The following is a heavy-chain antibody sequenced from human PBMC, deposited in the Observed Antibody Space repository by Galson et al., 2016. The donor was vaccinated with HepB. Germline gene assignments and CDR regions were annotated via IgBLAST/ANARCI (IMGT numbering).Heavy chain of an antibody. J-gene: IGHJ4*02. CDR2: ISGGGTNT. CDR3: AKVCGGDCPEGDY. D-gene: IGHD2-21*02. Sequence: SLRLSCAASGFSFSNYAMSWVRQAPGQGLEWVSSISGGGTNTYYSASARGRFTISRDNARNTLYLQMNSLRPEDTAVYYYAKVCGGDCPEGDYWGQGTLVAVSS. V-gene: IGHV3-23*01. CDR1: GFSFSNYA.